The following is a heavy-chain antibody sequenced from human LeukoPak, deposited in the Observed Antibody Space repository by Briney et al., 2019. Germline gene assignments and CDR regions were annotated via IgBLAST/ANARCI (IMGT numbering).Heavy chain of an antibody. D-gene: IGHD5-24*01. J-gene: IGHJ3*02. V-gene: IGHV1-46*01. CDR3: AREGEMADYTGASIPPHDAFDI. CDR2: INPSGGST. Sequence: ASVKVSCKASGYTFTSYYMRWVRQAPGQGLEWMGIINPSGGSTSYAQKFQGRVTMTRDTSTSTVYMELSSLRSEDTAVYYCAREGEMADYTGASIPPHDAFDIWGQGTMVTVSS. CDR1: GYTFTSYY.